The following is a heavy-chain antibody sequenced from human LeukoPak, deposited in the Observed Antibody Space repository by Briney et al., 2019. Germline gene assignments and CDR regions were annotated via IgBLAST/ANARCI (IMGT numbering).Heavy chain of an antibody. Sequence: PGGSLRLSCAASGFTFSSYGMHWVRQAPGKGLEWMGGFDPEDGETIYAQKFQGRVTMTEDTSTDTAYMELSSLRSEDTAVYYCATAMGDDYGDYLRPPKNAFDIWGQGTMVTVSS. CDR2: FDPEDGET. V-gene: IGHV1-24*01. D-gene: IGHD4-17*01. J-gene: IGHJ3*02. CDR1: GFTFSSYG. CDR3: ATAMGDDYGDYLRPPKNAFDI.